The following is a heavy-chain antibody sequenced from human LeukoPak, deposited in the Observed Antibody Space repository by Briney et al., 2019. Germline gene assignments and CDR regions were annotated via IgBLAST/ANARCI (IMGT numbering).Heavy chain of an antibody. CDR2: ISVSGGST. CDR3: ANPGGVVVIRLFAFDI. J-gene: IGHJ3*02. CDR1: GFTFSSYA. Sequence: PGGSLRLSCAASGFTFSSYAMSWVRQAPGKGLEWVSAISVSGGSTYYADSVKGRFTISRDNSKNTLYLQMNSLRAEDTAVYYCANPGGVVVIRLFAFDIWGQGTMVTVSS. V-gene: IGHV3-23*01. D-gene: IGHD3-22*01.